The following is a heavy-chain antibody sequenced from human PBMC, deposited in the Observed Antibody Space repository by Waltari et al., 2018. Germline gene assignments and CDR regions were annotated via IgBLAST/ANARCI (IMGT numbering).Heavy chain of an antibody. V-gene: IGHV3-23*01. J-gene: IGHJ4*02. CDR3: ATPFYNWDDPLHS. Sequence: EVQLLESGGGLVQPGGSLRLSCAASGIIFNHFAITWVRLAPGTGLDWVSAISVSDDTHYADSVKGRFTVSRDTSQNTVYLQMNGLRAEDTAIYYCATPFYNWDDPLHSWGQGTLVAVSS. CDR2: ISVSDDT. D-gene: IGHD1-20*01. CDR1: GIIFNHFA.